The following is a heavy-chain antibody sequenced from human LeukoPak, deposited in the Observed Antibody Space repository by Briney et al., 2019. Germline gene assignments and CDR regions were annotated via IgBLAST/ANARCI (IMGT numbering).Heavy chain of an antibody. Sequence: SETLSLTCPVSGGSISSYYWSWIRQPAGKGLEWIGRIYTSGSTNYNPSLKSRVTMSVDTSKNQFSLKLTSVTAADTAVYYCARDRYGSGSYYKSWFYPWGQGTLVTVSS. CDR2: IYTSGST. D-gene: IGHD3-10*01. V-gene: IGHV4-4*07. CDR1: GGSISSYY. J-gene: IGHJ5*02. CDR3: ARDRYGSGSYYKSWFYP.